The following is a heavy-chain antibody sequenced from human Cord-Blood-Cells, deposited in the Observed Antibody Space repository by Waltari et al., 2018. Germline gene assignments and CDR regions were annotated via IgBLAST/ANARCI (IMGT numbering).Heavy chain of an antibody. Sequence: QVRLVESGGGVVQPGRSLILSCADSGFSLSRNAMLRCRQAPGKGLECVAFISYDGSNKYYADSVKGRFTISRDNSKNTLYLQMNSLRAEDTAVYYCAKGRDSSSSYFQHWGQGTLVTVSS. CDR1: GFSLSRNA. CDR2: ISYDGSNK. D-gene: IGHD6-6*01. CDR3: AKGRDSSSSYFQH. V-gene: IGHV3-30*18. J-gene: IGHJ1*01.